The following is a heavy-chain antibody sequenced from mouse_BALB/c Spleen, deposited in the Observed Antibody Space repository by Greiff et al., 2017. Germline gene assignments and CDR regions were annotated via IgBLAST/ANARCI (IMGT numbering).Heavy chain of an antibody. Sequence: EVQRVESGGGLVQPGGSLKLSCAASGFTFSSYGMSWVRQTPDKRLELVATINSNGGSTYYPDSVKGRFTISRDNAKNTLYLQMSSLKSEDTAMYYCARDGNYYGYYFDYWGQGTTLTVSS. V-gene: IGHV5-6-3*01. CDR3: ARDGNYYGYYFDY. J-gene: IGHJ2*01. D-gene: IGHD1-2*01. CDR1: GFTFSSYG. CDR2: INSNGGST.